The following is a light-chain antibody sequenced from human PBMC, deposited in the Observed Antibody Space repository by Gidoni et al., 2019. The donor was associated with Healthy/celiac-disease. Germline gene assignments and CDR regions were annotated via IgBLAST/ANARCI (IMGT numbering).Light chain of an antibody. V-gene: IGLV1-40*01. J-gene: IGLJ2*01. CDR2: GNS. CDR1: SPTIGAGYD. Sequence: QSVLTQPPSVSGAPGQRVTISCPGSSPTIGAGYDVHWYQQLPGTAPKLLIYGNSNRPSGVPDRFSGSKSGTSASLAITGLQAEDEADYYCQSYDSSLSGVVFGGGTKLTV. CDR3: QSYDSSLSGVV.